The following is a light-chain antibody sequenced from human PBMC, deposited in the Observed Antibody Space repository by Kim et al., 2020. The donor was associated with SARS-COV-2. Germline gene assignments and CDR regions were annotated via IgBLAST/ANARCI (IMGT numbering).Light chain of an antibody. Sequence: GQRVTISGSGSPASIGSNAVNWYQHLPGPAPRLRIYTNNQRPSGVPDRFSGSKSGTTASLAISGLQSEDEADYYCTAWDNSLHGRVFGGGTQLTVL. CDR3: TAWDNSLHGRV. J-gene: IGLJ3*02. CDR1: PASIGSNA. CDR2: TNN. V-gene: IGLV1-44*01.